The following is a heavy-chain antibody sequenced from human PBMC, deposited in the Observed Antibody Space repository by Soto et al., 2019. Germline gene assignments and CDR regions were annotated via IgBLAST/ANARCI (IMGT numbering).Heavy chain of an antibody. CDR3: SRTLLYRSSASSGWSHYFDY. J-gene: IGHJ4*02. Sequence: EVQLLESGGGLVQPGGSLRLSCAASGFTFSSYAMSWVRQAPGKGLEWVSAISGSGGSTYYADSVKGRFTISRDNSKNTLYLQMNSLRAEDTAVYYCSRTLLYRSSASSGWSHYFDYWGQGTLVTVSS. V-gene: IGHV3-23*01. CDR1: GFTFSSYA. CDR2: ISGSGGST. D-gene: IGHD6-19*01.